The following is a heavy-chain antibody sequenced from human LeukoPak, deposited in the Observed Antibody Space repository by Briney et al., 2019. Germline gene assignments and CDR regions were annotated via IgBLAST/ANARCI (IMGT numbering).Heavy chain of an antibody. J-gene: IGHJ4*02. D-gene: IGHD3-22*01. CDR3: ASQITMIVETPIDY. CDR2: ISYDGSNK. V-gene: IGHV3-30-3*01. CDR1: GFTFSSYA. Sequence: GGSLRLSCAASGFTFSSYAMHWVRQAPGKGLEWVAVISYDGSNKYYADSVKGRFTISRDNSKNTLYLQMNSLRAEDTAVYYCASQITMIVETPIDYWGQGTLVTVSS.